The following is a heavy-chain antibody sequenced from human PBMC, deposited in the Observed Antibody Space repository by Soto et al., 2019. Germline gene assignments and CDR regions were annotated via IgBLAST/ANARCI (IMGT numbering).Heavy chain of an antibody. CDR2: IYPGDSDT. J-gene: IGHJ6*01. CDR1: GYSFTSYW. CDR3: ARQGKYSSGWGPAGTHPYYYYGMDV. V-gene: IGHV5-51*01. Sequence: GESLQISCKGSGYSFTSYWIGCVRQMPGKGLEWIGIIYPGDSDTRYSPSFQGQVTISADKSISTAHLQWSSLKDSDTAMYYCARQGKYSSGWGPAGTHPYYYYGMDVWGQGTTVTVSS. D-gene: IGHD6-19*01.